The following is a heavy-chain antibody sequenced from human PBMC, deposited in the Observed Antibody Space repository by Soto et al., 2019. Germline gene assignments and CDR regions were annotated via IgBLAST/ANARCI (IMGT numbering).Heavy chain of an antibody. V-gene: IGHV3-48*02. D-gene: IGHD2-2*01. CDR3: ASMYEYQLNYYYYGMDV. CDR1: GFTFSSYS. CDR2: ISSSSSTI. J-gene: IGHJ6*02. Sequence: EVQLVESGGGLVQPGGSLRLSCAASGFTFSSYSMNWVRQAPGKGLEWVSYISSSSSTIYYADSVKGRFTISRDNAKNSLYLQMNSLRDADTAVYYCASMYEYQLNYYYYGMDVWGQGTTVTVSS.